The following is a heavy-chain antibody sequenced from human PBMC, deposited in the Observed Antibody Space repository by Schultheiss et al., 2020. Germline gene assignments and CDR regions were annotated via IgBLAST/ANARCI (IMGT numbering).Heavy chain of an antibody. Sequence: ASVTVSCKASGYTFTSYAMHWVRQAPGQRLEWMGWMNANSGNTGYAQKFQGRVTMTRNTSISTAYMELSSLRSEDTAVYYCARESEVRGYYYYYGMDVWGQGTTVTVSS. CDR2: MNANSGNT. V-gene: IGHV1-8*02. CDR3: ARESEVRGYYYYYGMDV. D-gene: IGHD3-10*01. J-gene: IGHJ6*02. CDR1: GYTFTSYA.